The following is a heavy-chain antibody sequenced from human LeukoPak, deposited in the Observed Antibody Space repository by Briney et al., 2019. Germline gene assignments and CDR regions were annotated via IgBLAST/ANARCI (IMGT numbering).Heavy chain of an antibody. CDR3: AREMEIAGTSDY. CDR2: ISAYNGNT. D-gene: IGHD6-13*01. Sequence: ASVKVSCKASGYTFTSYGISWVRQAPGQGLEWMGWISAYNGNTNYAQKLQGRVTMTTDTSTSTAFMELRSLRSDDTAVYYCAREMEIAGTSDYWGQGTLVTVSS. J-gene: IGHJ4*02. V-gene: IGHV1-18*01. CDR1: GYTFTSYG.